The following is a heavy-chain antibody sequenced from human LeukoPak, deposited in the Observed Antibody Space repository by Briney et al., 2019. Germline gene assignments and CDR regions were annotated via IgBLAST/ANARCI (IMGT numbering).Heavy chain of an antibody. CDR3: ASGSGTYSPDY. CDR1: GYTFTGQY. J-gene: IGHJ4*02. D-gene: IGHD3-10*01. V-gene: IGHV1-2*02. Sequence: GASVRVSCKASGYTFTGQYLHGVRQGPGQGLEWMGWITPKSGGTNYEQKFQGRVTMTRDTSISTAYMELSRLRSDDTALYYCASGSGTYSPDYWGQGTLVTVSS. CDR2: ITPKSGGT.